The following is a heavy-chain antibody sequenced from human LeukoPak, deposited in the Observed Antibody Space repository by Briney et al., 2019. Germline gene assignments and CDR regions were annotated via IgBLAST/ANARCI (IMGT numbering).Heavy chain of an antibody. CDR2: INHSGST. V-gene: IGHV4-34*01. D-gene: IGHD3-10*01. Sequence: NPSESLSLTCAVYGGSFNGYYWSWTRQPPGKGLEWIGEINHSGSTNYNPSLKSRVTISVDTSKNQFSLKLSSVTAADTAVYYCAGAFGESQTFDYWGQGTLVTVSS. CDR3: AGAFGESQTFDY. CDR1: GGSFNGYY. J-gene: IGHJ4*02.